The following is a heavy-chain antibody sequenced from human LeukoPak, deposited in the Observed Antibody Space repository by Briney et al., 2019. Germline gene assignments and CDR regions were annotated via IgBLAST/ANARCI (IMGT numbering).Heavy chain of an antibody. D-gene: IGHD6-13*01. CDR3: ARNLQYPGIAAAGTTFDY. V-gene: IGHV1-18*01. CDR1: GYTFTIYG. J-gene: IGHJ4*02. Sequence: GASVKVSCKASGYTFTIYGISWVRQAPGQGLEWMGWISAYNGNTNYAQKLQGRVTMTTDTSTSTAYMELRSLRSDDTAVYYCARNLQYPGIAAAGTTFDYWGQGTLVTVSS. CDR2: ISAYNGNT.